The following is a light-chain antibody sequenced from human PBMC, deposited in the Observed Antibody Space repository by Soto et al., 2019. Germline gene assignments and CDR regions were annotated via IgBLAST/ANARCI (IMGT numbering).Light chain of an antibody. CDR3: SSYTSSSSYV. CDR2: DVS. CDR1: SSDVGGYNY. Sequence: QSVLTQPVSVSGSPGQSLTISCTRASSDVGGYNYVSWYQQHPGKAPKLMIYDVSNRPSGVSNRFSGSKSGNTASLTISGLQAEDEADYYCSSYTSSSSYVFGTGTKVTVL. J-gene: IGLJ1*01. V-gene: IGLV2-14*01.